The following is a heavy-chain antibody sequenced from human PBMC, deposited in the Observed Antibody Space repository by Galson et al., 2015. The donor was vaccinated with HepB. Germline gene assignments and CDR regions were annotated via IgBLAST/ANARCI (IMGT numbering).Heavy chain of an antibody. D-gene: IGHD2-2*01. Sequence: SLRLSCAVSGFTFDDYAMHWVRQAPGKGLEWVSSISWNGGTIGYADSVKGRFTVSRDNAKNSLYLHMNRLRSEDTAVYYCATLSGDTCGSTRCFDSFDIWGHGTMVTVSS. CDR3: ATLSGDTCGSTRCFDSFDI. CDR1: GFTFDDYA. V-gene: IGHV3-9*01. J-gene: IGHJ3*02. CDR2: ISWNGGTI.